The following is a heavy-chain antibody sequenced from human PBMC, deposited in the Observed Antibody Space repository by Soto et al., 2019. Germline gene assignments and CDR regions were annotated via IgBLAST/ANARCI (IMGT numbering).Heavy chain of an antibody. Sequence: GGSLRLSCAASGFTFSSYEMNWVRQAPEKGLEWVSHISSSGSTIYYADSVKGRFTISRDNAKNSLYLEMNSLRSEDTAVYYCAREPLGYFYGSGSPPPYYYGIDVWGQGTTVTVSS. CDR2: ISSSGSTI. J-gene: IGHJ6*02. D-gene: IGHD3-10*01. CDR3: AREPLGYFYGSGSPPPYYYGIDV. CDR1: GFTFSSYE. V-gene: IGHV3-48*03.